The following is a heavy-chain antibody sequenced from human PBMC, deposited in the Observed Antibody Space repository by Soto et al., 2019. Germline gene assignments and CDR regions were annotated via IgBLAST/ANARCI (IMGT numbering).Heavy chain of an antibody. J-gene: IGHJ6*02. D-gene: IGHD1-26*01. CDR3: AKDNGVGATLNYYYYGMDV. CDR2: ISYDGSNK. Sequence: PGGSLRLSCAASGFTFSSYGMHWVRQAPGKGLEWVAVISYDGSNKYYADSVKGRFTISRDNSKNTLYLQMNSLRAEDTAVYYCAKDNGVGATLNYYYYGMDVWGQGTTVTVSS. CDR1: GFTFSSYG. V-gene: IGHV3-30*18.